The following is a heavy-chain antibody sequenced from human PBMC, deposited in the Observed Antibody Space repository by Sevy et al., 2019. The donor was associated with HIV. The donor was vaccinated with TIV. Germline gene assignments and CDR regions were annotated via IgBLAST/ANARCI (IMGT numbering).Heavy chain of an antibody. CDR1: GFTFSSYA. V-gene: IGHV3-23*01. J-gene: IGHJ1*01. D-gene: IGHD3-3*01. Sequence: GGSLRLSCAASGFTFSSYAMSWVRQAPGKGLEWVSAISGSGGSTYYADSVKGRFTISRDNSKNTLYLQMNSLRAEDXXXYYCAKGNKGDYDFWSGYPAEYFQHWGQGTLVTVSS. CDR2: ISGSGGST. CDR3: AKGNKGDYDFWSGYPAEYFQH.